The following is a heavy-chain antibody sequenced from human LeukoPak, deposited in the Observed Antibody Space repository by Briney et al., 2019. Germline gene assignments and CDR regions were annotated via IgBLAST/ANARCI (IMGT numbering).Heavy chain of an antibody. V-gene: IGHV3-9*03. J-gene: IGHJ4*02. CDR1: GFTFDDYA. Sequence: GGSLRLSCAASGFTFDDYAMHWVRQAPGKGLEWVSGISWNSGSIGYADSVKGRFTISRDYAKNSLYLQMNSLRAEAMALYYCAKGLGTRKEGDYYFDYWGQGTLVTVSS. CDR2: ISWNSGSI. CDR3: AKGLGTRKEGDYYFDY. D-gene: IGHD1-14*01.